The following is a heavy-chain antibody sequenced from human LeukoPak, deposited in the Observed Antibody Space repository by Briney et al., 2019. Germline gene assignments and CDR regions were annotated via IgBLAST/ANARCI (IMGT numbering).Heavy chain of an antibody. CDR3: AKGSRYYDSSGYLDY. Sequence: GGSLRLSCAAPGFTFDDYAMHWVRQAPGKGLEWVSGISWNSGSIGYADSVKGRFTISRDNAKNSLYLQMNSLRAEDMALYYCAKGSRYYDSSGYLDYWGQGTLVTVSS. CDR1: GFTFDDYA. J-gene: IGHJ4*02. V-gene: IGHV3-9*03. D-gene: IGHD3-22*01. CDR2: ISWNSGSI.